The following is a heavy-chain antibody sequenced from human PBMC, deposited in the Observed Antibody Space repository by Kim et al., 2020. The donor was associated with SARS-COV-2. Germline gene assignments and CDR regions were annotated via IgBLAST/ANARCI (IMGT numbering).Heavy chain of an antibody. V-gene: IGHV3-7*01. D-gene: IGHD2-2*01. CDR1: GYIFSNNW. CDR2: IKQDGSEK. CDR3: ARGRAMDY. J-gene: IGHJ4*02. Sequence: GGSLRLSCVASGYIFSNNWMGWVRQAPGKGLEWVANIKQDGSEKYYVDSVKGRFTISRDNAKNSLYLQMNSLRAEDTAVYYCARGRAMDYWGQGTLVTVS.